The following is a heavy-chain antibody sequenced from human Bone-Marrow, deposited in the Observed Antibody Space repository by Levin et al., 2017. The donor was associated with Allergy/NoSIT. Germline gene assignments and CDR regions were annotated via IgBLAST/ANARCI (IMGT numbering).Heavy chain of an antibody. Sequence: ASVKVSCEASGYTLTSYFMHWLRQAPGQGLDWMGWINTVNGKPKYSQKFQGRLTITRDTSASTVYMDLSGLTSEDTSIYYCARSPSLPWFDSWGQGTLLTVSS. CDR2: INTVNGKP. J-gene: IGHJ5*01. D-gene: IGHD6-6*01. V-gene: IGHV1-3*04. CDR3: ARSPSLPWFDS. CDR1: GYTLTSYF.